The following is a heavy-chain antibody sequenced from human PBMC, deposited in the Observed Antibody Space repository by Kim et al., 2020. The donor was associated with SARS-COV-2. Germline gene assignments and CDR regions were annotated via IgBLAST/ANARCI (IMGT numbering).Heavy chain of an antibody. CDR3: ARDQSYHGDYVGYYYYGMDV. V-gene: IGHV3-21*01. J-gene: IGHJ6*02. CDR2: ISSSSSYI. D-gene: IGHD4-17*01. CDR1: GFTFSSYS. Sequence: GGSLRLSCAASGFTFSSYSMNWVRQAPGKGLEWVSSISSSSSYIYYADSVKGRFTISRDNAKNSLYLQMNSLRAEDTAVYYCARDQSYHGDYVGYYYYGMDVWGQGTTVTVSS.